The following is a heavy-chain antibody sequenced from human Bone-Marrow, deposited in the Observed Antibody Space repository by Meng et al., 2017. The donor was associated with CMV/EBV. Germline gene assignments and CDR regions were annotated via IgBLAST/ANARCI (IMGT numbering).Heavy chain of an antibody. CDR1: GFTFSSYA. J-gene: IGHJ4*01. Sequence: GGSLRLSCAASGFTFSSYAMSWVRQAPGKGLEWVSAISGSGGSTYYADSVKGRFTISRDNSKNTLYLQMNSLRAEDTAVYYCAKDMNIVVVPAAYDYWGHGTLVTVSS. D-gene: IGHD2-2*01. V-gene: IGHV3-23*01. CDR2: ISGSGGST. CDR3: AKDMNIVVVPAAYDY.